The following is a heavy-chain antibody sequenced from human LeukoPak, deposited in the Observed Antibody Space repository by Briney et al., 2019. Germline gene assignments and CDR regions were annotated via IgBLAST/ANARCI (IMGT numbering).Heavy chain of an antibody. Sequence: GGSLRLSCAASEVTVSNAWMSWVRQAPGKGLEWVGRISAGGTTDYAAPVKGRFTVSRDESKNTLYLQMNGLKTEDTAVYYCTTAPTRNWLPYFEYWGLGTLVTVSS. J-gene: IGHJ4*02. D-gene: IGHD5-12*01. CDR2: ISAGGTT. CDR1: EVTVSNAW. CDR3: TTAPTRNWLPYFEY. V-gene: IGHV3-15*01.